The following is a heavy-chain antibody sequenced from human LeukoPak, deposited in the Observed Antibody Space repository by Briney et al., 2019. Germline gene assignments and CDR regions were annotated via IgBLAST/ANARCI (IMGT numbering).Heavy chain of an antibody. Sequence: GGSLRLSCAASGFTFSSYSMNWVRQAPGKGLEWGSSISSSRRYIYYADSVKGRFSISRDTSKNSLYLQMNSLRAEDTAVYYCARDLGWGPFLPARCDYWGQGTLVTVSS. CDR2: ISSSRRYI. J-gene: IGHJ4*02. CDR3: ARDLGWGPFLPARCDY. V-gene: IGHV3-21*01. D-gene: IGHD2/OR15-2a*01. CDR1: GFTFSSYS.